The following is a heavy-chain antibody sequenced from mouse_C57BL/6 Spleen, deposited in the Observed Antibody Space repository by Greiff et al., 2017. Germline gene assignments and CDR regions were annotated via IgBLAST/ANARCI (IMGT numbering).Heavy chain of an antibody. CDR1: GYTFTSYW. V-gene: IGHV1-50*01. J-gene: IGHJ4*01. Sequence: QVQLQQPGAELVKPGASVKLSCKASGYTFTSYWMQWVKQRPGQGLEWIGEIDPSDSYTNYNQKFKGKATLTVDTSSSTAYMQLSSLTSEDSAVYYCARYVTTVYAMDYWGQGTSVTVSS. D-gene: IGHD1-1*01. CDR2: IDPSDSYT. CDR3: ARYVTTVYAMDY.